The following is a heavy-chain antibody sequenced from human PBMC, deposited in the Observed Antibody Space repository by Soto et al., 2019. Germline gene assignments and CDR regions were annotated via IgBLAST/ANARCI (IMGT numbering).Heavy chain of an antibody. CDR3: VXLRYSEGSGNFDY. J-gene: IGHJ4*02. D-gene: IGHD3-10*01. CDR2: LGWNSGDI. Sequence: EVQLVESGGGLVQPGRSLRLSCVASGFRFDGHAMHWVRQTPGKGLEWVSGLGWNSGDIDYADFVKGRFTISRDNAKXXXXXXXXXXXXXXXXMYYXVXLRYSEGSGNFDYWGQGTLVTVSS. CDR1: GFRFDGHA. V-gene: IGHV3-9*01.